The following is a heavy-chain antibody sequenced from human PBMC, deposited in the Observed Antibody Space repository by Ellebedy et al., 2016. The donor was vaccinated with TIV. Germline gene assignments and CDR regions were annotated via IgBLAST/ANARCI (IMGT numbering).Heavy chain of an antibody. CDR1: GGSFGDYH. Sequence: MPSETLSLTCTVSGGSFGDYHWSWFRQSPGTGLEWIGEVAYSGVTTDTPSLTSRVNMSVDTSNSVFSLRLRSVTAADTAVYYCARHVKTMFDLYYFDYWGQGTLVTVSS. J-gene: IGHJ4*02. D-gene: IGHD3-10*02. CDR2: VAYSGVT. V-gene: IGHV4-34*01. CDR3: ARHVKTMFDLYYFDY.